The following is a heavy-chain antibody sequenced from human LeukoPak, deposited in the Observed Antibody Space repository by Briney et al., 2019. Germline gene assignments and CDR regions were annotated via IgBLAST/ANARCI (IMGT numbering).Heavy chain of an antibody. V-gene: IGHV1-18*01. CDR1: GYTFINYG. CDR3: AREPNYVDTATRGLFDY. CDR2: ISAYNGNT. Sequence: ASVKVSCETSGYTFINYGISWVRQAPGQGLEWMGWISAYNGNTNYAQKLQGRVTMTTDTSTSTAYMELRSLRSDDTAVYYCAREPNYVDTATRGLFDYWGQGTLVTVSS. J-gene: IGHJ4*02. D-gene: IGHD5-18*01.